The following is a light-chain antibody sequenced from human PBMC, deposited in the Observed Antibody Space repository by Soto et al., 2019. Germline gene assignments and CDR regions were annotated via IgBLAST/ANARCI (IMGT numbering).Light chain of an antibody. CDR3: QQSYNTPQT. CDR1: QTITNY. J-gene: IGKJ1*01. V-gene: IGKV1-39*01. Sequence: DIQMTQSPSSLSASVGDRVTITCRASQTITNYLNWYQQQSGTAPKLLIYATDTLQSGVPSRFSGSGSGTDYTLTISSLQPEDSATYDCQQSYNTPQTFGQGTKVDLK. CDR2: ATD.